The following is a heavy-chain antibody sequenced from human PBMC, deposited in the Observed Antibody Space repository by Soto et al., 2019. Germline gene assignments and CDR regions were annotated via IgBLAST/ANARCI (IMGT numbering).Heavy chain of an antibody. CDR3: ARGWTFDP. CDR2: INHSGTT. Sequence: QVQLQESGAGLLKPSETLSLTCGVYGGSSSGYHWNWIRQSPGQGLEWIGEINHSGTTKYNPSLESRITPSADTSKKECSLTMFSVTAADTAIYYCARGWTFDPWGQGTQVTVSS. D-gene: IGHD1-1*01. CDR1: GGSSSGYH. V-gene: IGHV4-34*01. J-gene: IGHJ5*02.